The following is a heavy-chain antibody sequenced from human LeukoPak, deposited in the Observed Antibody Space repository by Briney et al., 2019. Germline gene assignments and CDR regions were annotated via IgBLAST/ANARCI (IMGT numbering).Heavy chain of an antibody. Sequence: GASVKVSCKASGYTFIGYYMHWVRQAPGQGLEWMGWINPNSGGTNYAQKFQGRVTMTRDTSISTAYMELSRLRSDDTAVYYCAREGSSSWYGGIDYWGQGTLVTVSS. D-gene: IGHD6-13*01. V-gene: IGHV1-2*02. CDR2: INPNSGGT. J-gene: IGHJ4*02. CDR1: GYTFIGYY. CDR3: AREGSSSWYGGIDY.